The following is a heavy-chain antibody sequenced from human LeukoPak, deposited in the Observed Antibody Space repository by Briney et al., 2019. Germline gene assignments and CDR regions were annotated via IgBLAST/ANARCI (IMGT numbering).Heavy chain of an antibody. CDR2: ISSSGSTI. J-gene: IGHJ4*02. D-gene: IGHD5-24*01. CDR1: GFTFSSYE. CDR3: ASFVFFNGYNYPFDY. Sequence: PGGSLRLSCAASGFTFSSYEMNWVRQAPGKGLEWVSYISSSGSTIYYADSVKGRFTISRDNAKNSLYLQMNSLRAEDTAVYYCASFVFFNGYNYPFDYWGQGTLVTVSS. V-gene: IGHV3-48*03.